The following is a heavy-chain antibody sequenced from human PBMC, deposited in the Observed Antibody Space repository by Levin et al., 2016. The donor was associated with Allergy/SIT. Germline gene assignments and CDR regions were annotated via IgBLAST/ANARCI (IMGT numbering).Heavy chain of an antibody. J-gene: IGHJ4*02. D-gene: IGHD3-10*01. CDR3: ARQAGYYGSGSPCDY. Sequence: VRQMLGKGLEWMGIIYPGDSDTRYSPSFQGQVTISADKSISTAYLQWSSLKASDTAMYYCARQAGYYGSGSPCDYWGQGTLVTVSS. CDR2: IYPGDSDT. V-gene: IGHV5-51*01.